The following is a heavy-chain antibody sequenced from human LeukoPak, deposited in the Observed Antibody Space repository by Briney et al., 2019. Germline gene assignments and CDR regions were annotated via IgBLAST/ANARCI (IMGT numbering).Heavy chain of an antibody. CDR3: ARRLYGSSWRDY. V-gene: IGHV4-39*01. J-gene: IGHJ4*02. Sequence: SETLSLTCTVSGGSINGSTYYWGWIRQPPGKGLEWIGNIYHTGSTFFNPSLKSRVTVSVDTSKNQFSLKLNSVTAADTAVYYCARRLYGSSWRDYWGQGILVTVSS. CDR1: GGSINGSTYY. CDR2: IYHTGST. D-gene: IGHD6-13*01.